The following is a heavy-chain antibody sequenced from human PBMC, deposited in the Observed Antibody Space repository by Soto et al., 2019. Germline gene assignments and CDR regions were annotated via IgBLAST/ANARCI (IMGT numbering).Heavy chain of an antibody. CDR3: ARDGGFYYGMDV. V-gene: IGHV4-59*01. CDR1: GGSISSYY. CDR2: IYYSGST. J-gene: IGHJ6*02. Sequence: SETLSLTCTVSGGSISSYYWSWIRQPPGKGLEWIGYIYYSGSTYYNPSLKSRVTISVDTSKNQFSLKLSSVTAADTAVYYCARDGGFYYGMDVWGQGTTVTVS. D-gene: IGHD3-3*01.